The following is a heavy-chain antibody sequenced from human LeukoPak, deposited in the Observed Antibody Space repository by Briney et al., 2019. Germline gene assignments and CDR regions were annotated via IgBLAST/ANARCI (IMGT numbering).Heavy chain of an antibody. CDR1: GYIFTGYY. CDR3: ARDRRGDQPWAAFDI. V-gene: IGHV1-2*02. D-gene: IGHD2-21*02. CDR2: INPNSGDT. Sequence: ASVKVSCKVSGYIFTGYYMHWVRQAPGQGLEWMGWINPNSGDTNYAQKFQGRVTMTRDTSISTAYMELTRLRSDDTAVYFCARDRRGDQPWAAFDIWGQGTMVTVSS. J-gene: IGHJ3*02.